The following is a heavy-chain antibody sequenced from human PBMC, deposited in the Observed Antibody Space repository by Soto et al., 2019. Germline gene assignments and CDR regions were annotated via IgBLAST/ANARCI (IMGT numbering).Heavy chain of an antibody. Sequence: QVQLQESGPGLVKPSETLSLTCNVSGGSMSSYYWSWIRQPPGKGLEWIGYVYYSRSTNYNPSLKSRVTISVDTSKNQFSLKLSSVTAADTAVIYCASYANYNHFWGQGTLVTVSS. CDR3: ASYANYNHF. CDR1: GGSMSSYY. V-gene: IGHV4-59*01. D-gene: IGHD4-4*01. J-gene: IGHJ4*02. CDR2: VYYSRST.